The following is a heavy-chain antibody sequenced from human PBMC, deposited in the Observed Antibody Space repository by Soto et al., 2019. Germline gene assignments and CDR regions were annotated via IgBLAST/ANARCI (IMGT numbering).Heavy chain of an antibody. CDR3: AKDPGLKDIATLFDF. Sequence: GGSLRLSCAASGFTFTSYAMSWVRQAPGKGLEWVSGISGSGGSTHHADSVKGRFTISRDNSKNTVYLQMNSLRAEDTAVYYCAKDPGLKDIATLFDFWGQGTLVTISS. CDR1: GFTFTSYA. V-gene: IGHV3-23*01. D-gene: IGHD2-15*01. CDR2: ISGSGGST. J-gene: IGHJ4*02.